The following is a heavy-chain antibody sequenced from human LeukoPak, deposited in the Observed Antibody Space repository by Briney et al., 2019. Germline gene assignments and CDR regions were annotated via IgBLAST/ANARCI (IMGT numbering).Heavy chain of an antibody. D-gene: IGHD3-22*01. J-gene: IGHJ4*02. CDR3: ARRSDYYDRSTYRY. CDR1: GYTFTNYD. CDR2: MNPSSGNT. V-gene: IGHV1-8*01. Sequence: GASVKVSCKASGYTFTNYDINWVRQATGQGLEWMGWMNPSSGNTGYAQIFQGRVTMTRDTSISTAYMELSGLRSDDTAVYYCARRSDYYDRSTYRYWGQGTLVAVSS.